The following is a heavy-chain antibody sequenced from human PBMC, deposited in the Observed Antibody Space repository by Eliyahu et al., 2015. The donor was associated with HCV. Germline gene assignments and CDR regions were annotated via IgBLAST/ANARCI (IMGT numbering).Heavy chain of an antibody. V-gene: IGHV1-69*01. CDR1: GGTFSXYT. D-gene: IGHD5-24*01. Sequence: QVQLVQSGAEXXKPGSXVKVSCKTSGGTFSXYTFSWVRQAPGQGLXWMGGSNPTFGRANYAQKFQDRVTITADEATXTVYMELSSLRSEDTAVYYCAREGRATTNANAFDYWGQGTLVTVAS. CDR2: SNPTFGRA. J-gene: IGHJ4*02. CDR3: AREGRATTNANAFDY.